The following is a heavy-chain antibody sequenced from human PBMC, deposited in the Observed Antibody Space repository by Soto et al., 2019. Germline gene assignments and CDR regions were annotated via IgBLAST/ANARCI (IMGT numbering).Heavy chain of an antibody. CDR3: ARSQYDFWSGYGAANFDY. D-gene: IGHD3-3*01. CDR1: GGSISSGGYY. J-gene: IGHJ4*02. V-gene: IGHV4-31*03. Sequence: QVQLQESGPGLVKPSQTLSLTCTVSGGSISSGGYYWSWIRQHPGKGLEWIGYIYCSGSTYYNPSLKSRVTISVDTSKNQFSLKLSSVTAADTAVYYCARSQYDFWSGYGAANFDYWGQGTLVTVSS. CDR2: IYCSGST.